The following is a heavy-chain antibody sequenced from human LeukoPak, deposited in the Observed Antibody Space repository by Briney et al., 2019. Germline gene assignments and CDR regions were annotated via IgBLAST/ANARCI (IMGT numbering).Heavy chain of an antibody. Sequence: SETLSLTCTVSGGSISSYYWSWIRQPPGKGLEWIGYIYYSGSTYYNPSLKSRVTISVDTSKNQFSLKLSSVTAADTAVYYCARDSITMVRGAIGYWGQGTLVTVSS. D-gene: IGHD3-10*01. V-gene: IGHV4-59*12. J-gene: IGHJ4*02. CDR3: ARDSITMVRGAIGY. CDR2: IYYSGST. CDR1: GGSISSYY.